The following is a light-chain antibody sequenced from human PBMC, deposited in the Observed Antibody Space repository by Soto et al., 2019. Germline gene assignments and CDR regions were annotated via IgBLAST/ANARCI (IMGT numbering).Light chain of an antibody. CDR3: QQYNSYSWT. V-gene: IGKV1-5*01. CDR2: DAS. Sequence: DIQMTQSPSTLSASVGDRVTITCWASQSISSWLAWYQQKPGKAPKLLIYDASSLESGVPSRFSGSGSGTKFTLTISSLQPDDFATYYCQQYNSYSWTFGQGTKVEIK. J-gene: IGKJ1*01. CDR1: QSISSW.